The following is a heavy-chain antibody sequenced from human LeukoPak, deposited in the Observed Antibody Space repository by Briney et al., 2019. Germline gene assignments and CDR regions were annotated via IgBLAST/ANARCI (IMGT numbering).Heavy chain of an antibody. V-gene: IGHV3-7*03. D-gene: IGHD2-15*01. CDR1: GFTFNNYP. J-gene: IGHJ4*02. Sequence: PGGSLRLSCAASGFTFNNYPMSWVRQAPGKGLEWVANIKQDGSEKYYVDSVKGRFIISRDNAKNSLYLQMNSLRAEDTAVYYCARDGLLDFWGQGTLVTVSS. CDR2: IKQDGSEK. CDR3: ARDGLLDF.